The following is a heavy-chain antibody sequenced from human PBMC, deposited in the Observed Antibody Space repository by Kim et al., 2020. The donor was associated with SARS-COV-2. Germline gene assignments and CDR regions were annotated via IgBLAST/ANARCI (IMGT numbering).Heavy chain of an antibody. CDR2: INHSGST. CDR3: ARASRIAVAGLFDY. J-gene: IGHJ4*02. V-gene: IGHV4-34*01. CDR1: GGSFSGYY. D-gene: IGHD6-19*01. Sequence: SETLSLTCAVYGGSFSGYYWSWIRQPPGKGLEWIGEINHSGSTNYNPSLKSRVTISVDTSKNQFSLKLSSVTAADTAVYYCARASRIAVAGLFDYWGQGTLVTVSS.